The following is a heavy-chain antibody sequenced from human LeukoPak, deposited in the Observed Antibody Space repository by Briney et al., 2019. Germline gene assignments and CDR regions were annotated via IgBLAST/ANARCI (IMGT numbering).Heavy chain of an antibody. Sequence: ASVKVSCKASGYTFTGYYMHWVRQAPGQGLEWMGWINPNSGGTNYAQKFQGRVTMTRDTSISTAYVELSRLRSDDTAVYYCARDYREGNYYDSSGYYYVLPDYWGQGTLVTVSS. D-gene: IGHD3-22*01. V-gene: IGHV1-2*02. CDR3: ARDYREGNYYDSSGYYYVLPDY. CDR2: INPNSGGT. J-gene: IGHJ4*02. CDR1: GYTFTGYY.